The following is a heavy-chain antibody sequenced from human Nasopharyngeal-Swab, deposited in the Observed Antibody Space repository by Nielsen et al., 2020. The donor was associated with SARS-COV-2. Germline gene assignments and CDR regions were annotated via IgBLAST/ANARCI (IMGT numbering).Heavy chain of an antibody. V-gene: IGHV3-49*04. Sequence: GESLKISCTASGFTFGDYAMSWVRQAPGKGPEWVGFIRSKAYGGTTEYAASVKGRFTISRDDPKSIAYLQMNSLKTEDTAVYYCTRNDFWSGYYFDYWGQGTLVTVSS. CDR2: IRSKAYGGTT. J-gene: IGHJ4*02. CDR3: TRNDFWSGYYFDY. CDR1: GFTFGDYA. D-gene: IGHD3-3*01.